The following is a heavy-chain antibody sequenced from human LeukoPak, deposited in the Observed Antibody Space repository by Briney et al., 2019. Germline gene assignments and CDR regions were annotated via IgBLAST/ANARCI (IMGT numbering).Heavy chain of an antibody. Sequence: KSSETLSLTCAVSGGPISSSNWWSWVRQPPGKGLEWIGEIYHSGSTNYNPSLKSRVTISVDKSKNQFSLKLSSVTAADTAVYYCAASGYSFGDAFDIWGQGTMVTVSS. CDR2: IYHSGST. CDR1: GGPISSSNW. CDR3: AASGYSFGDAFDI. D-gene: IGHD3-16*01. V-gene: IGHV4-4*02. J-gene: IGHJ3*02.